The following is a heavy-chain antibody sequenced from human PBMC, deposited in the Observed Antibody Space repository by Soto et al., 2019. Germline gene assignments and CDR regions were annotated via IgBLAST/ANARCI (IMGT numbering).Heavy chain of an antibody. CDR1: GFTFSAYY. J-gene: IGHJ6*02. D-gene: IGHD6-13*01. Sequence: GVSLRLSCAASGFTFSAYYMTWIRQAPGRGLEWLSYIGGSGSSTNYADSVKGRFTISRDNAQNSLYLQMNSLRADDTAVYYCARVAVIVAAGTVEFWGPGTSATAP. CDR3: ARVAVIVAAGTVEF. V-gene: IGHV3-11*06. CDR2: IGGSGSST.